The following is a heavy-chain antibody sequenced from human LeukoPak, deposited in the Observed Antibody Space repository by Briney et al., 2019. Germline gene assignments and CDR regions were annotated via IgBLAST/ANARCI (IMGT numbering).Heavy chain of an antibody. CDR3: ERRLTQYDCFDP. J-gene: IGHJ5*02. CDR2: TYYRSTWYN. D-gene: IGHD2-2*01. Sequence: SQTLSLTCAISGDSVSINSVTWNWIRQSPSRGLEWLGRTYYRSTWYNDYAVSVRGRITVNPDTSKNEFSLHLNSVTPEDTAVYSRERRLTQYDCFDPWGQGLLVTVSS. V-gene: IGHV6-1*01. CDR1: GDSVSINSVT.